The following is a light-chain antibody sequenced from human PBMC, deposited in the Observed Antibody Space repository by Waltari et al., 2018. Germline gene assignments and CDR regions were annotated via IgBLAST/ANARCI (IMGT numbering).Light chain of an antibody. V-gene: IGLV3-10*01. Sequence: SYELTQPPSVSVSPGQTARITCSGDALPKKYAYWYQQKSGQAPVLVIYEDSKRPSGIPEGFSGYNSGTMATLTISGAQVEDEADYYCYSADSSGNHRVFGGGTKLTIL. CDR1: ALPKKY. CDR2: EDS. CDR3: YSADSSGNHRV. J-gene: IGLJ3*02.